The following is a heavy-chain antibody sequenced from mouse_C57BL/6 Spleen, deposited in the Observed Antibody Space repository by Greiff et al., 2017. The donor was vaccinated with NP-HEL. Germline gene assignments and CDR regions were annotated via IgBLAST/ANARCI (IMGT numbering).Heavy chain of an antibody. CDR3: ARGGVTWYFDV. CDR1: GYSFTGYY. CDR2: INPSTGGT. D-gene: IGHD2-3*01. V-gene: IGHV1-43*01. J-gene: IGHJ1*03. Sequence: EVQLQQSGPELVKPGASVKISCKASGYSFTGYYMHWVKQSSEKSLEWIGEINPSTGGTSSNQKFKGKATLTVDKSSSTAYMQLKSLTSEDSAVYYCARGGVTWYFDVWGTGTTVTVSS.